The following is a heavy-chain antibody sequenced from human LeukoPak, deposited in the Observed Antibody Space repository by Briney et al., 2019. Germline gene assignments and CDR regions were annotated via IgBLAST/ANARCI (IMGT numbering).Heavy chain of an antibody. D-gene: IGHD5-24*01. CDR3: ARAGDGYNYDVYGY. Sequence: SETLSLTCTVSGGSISSGSYYWSWIRQPAGKGLEWIGRIYTSGSTNYNPSLKSRVTISVDTSKNQFSLKLSSVTAADTAVYYCARAGDGYNYDVYGYWGQGTLVTVSS. V-gene: IGHV4-61*02. CDR2: IYTSGST. J-gene: IGHJ4*02. CDR1: GGSISSGSYY.